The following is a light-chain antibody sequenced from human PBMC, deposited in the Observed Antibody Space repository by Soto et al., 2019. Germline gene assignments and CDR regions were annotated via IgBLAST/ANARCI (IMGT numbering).Light chain of an antibody. CDR2: KVS. CDR1: QSLVYSDGNTY. J-gene: IGKJ1*01. Sequence: DVVMTQSPLSLPVTLGQPASISCRSSQSLVYSDGNTYLNWFQQRPGQSPRRLIYKVSNRDSGVPDRFSGRGSGTDFTLKISRVEAEDVGVYYCMQGTHWRWTFGQGTKVEIK. CDR3: MQGTHWRWT. V-gene: IGKV2-30*01.